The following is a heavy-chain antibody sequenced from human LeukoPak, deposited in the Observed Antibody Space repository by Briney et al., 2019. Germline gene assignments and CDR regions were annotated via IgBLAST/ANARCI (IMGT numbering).Heavy chain of an antibody. Sequence: ASVTVSCKASGYTFTGYYMHWVRQAPGQGLEWMGWINPNSGGTNYAQKFQGRVTMTRDTSISTAYMELSRLRSDDTAVYYCARSEEQWLSPFFDYWGQGTLVTVSS. CDR3: ARSEEQWLSPFFDY. CDR1: GYTFTGYY. V-gene: IGHV1-2*02. J-gene: IGHJ4*02. D-gene: IGHD6-19*01. CDR2: INPNSGGT.